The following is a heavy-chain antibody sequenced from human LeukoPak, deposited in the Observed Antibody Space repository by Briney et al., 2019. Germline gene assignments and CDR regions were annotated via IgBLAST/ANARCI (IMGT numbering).Heavy chain of an antibody. Sequence: GGSLRLSCATSGFTFKSYAMNWVRQSPGKGLEWVSSISGDSTDIYYADSLMGRSTISRDNAKNSLYLQINSLRAEDTAIYYCARRGYSDSSGYDYWGQGTLVTVSS. J-gene: IGHJ4*02. D-gene: IGHD3-22*01. V-gene: IGHV3-21*01. CDR1: GFTFKSYA. CDR3: ARRGYSDSSGYDY. CDR2: ISGDSTDI.